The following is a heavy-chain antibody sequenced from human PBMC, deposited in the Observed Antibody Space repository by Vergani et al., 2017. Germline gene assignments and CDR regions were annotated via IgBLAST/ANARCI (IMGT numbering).Heavy chain of an antibody. CDR1: GGSISSSSYY. CDR3: ARGRGVDTAIGYFDY. Sequence: QLQLQESGPGLVKPSETLSLTCTVSGGSISSSSYYWRWIRQHPGKGLEWIGYIYYSGSTYYNPSLKSRVTISVDTSKNQFSLKLSSVTAADTAVYYCARGRGVDTAIGYFDYWGQGTLVTVSS. D-gene: IGHD5-18*01. V-gene: IGHV4-31*03. CDR2: IYYSGST. J-gene: IGHJ4*02.